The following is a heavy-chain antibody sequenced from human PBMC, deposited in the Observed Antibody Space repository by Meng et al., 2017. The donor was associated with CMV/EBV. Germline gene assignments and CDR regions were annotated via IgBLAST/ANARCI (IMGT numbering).Heavy chain of an antibody. CDR3: VRDHNWGPDY. Sequence: QGRVVQPWAEGKSPGASVKVSCQTSGYRFSDHYMHWLRQAPGQGLEWMGWIYPNSGGTHYAQKFQDRVTMTRDTSISTVYMELSRLTSDDTAVYYCVRDHNWGPDYWGQGTLVTVSS. D-gene: IGHD1-1*01. V-gene: IGHV1-2*02. CDR2: IYPNSGGT. CDR1: GYRFSDHY. J-gene: IGHJ4*02.